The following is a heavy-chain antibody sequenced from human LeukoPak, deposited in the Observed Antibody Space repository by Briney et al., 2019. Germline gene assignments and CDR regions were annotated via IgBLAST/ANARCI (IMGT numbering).Heavy chain of an antibody. CDR2: IYYSGST. CDR1: GGSISSSSYY. D-gene: IGHD5-18*01. CDR3: ARLKAMAKADDY. V-gene: IGHV4-39*01. Sequence: SETLSLTCTVSGGSISSSSYYWGWIRQPPGKGLEWIGSIYYSGSTYYSPSLKSRVTISVDTSKNQFSLKLSSVTAADTAVYYCARLKAMAKADDYWGQGTLVTVSS. J-gene: IGHJ4*02.